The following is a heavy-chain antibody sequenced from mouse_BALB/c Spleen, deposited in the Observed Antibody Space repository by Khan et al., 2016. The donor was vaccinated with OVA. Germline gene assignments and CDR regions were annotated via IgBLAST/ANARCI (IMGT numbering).Heavy chain of an antibody. CDR3: ARVGRYVIFAY. V-gene: IGHV1-7*01. J-gene: IGHJ3*01. CDR2: IDPSTGYT. Sequence: QVQLQQSGAELAKPGASVKMSCKASGYTFTAYWIHWVKQRPGQGLEWIGYIDPSTGYTEYNQKFKDKATLTTDKSSSTAYMQLSSLTSEDSAVYYGARVGRYVIFAYWGQGTLVTVSA. CDR1: GYTFTAYW.